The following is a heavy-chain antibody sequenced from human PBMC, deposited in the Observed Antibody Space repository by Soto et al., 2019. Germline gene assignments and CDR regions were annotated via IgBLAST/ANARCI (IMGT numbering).Heavy chain of an antibody. CDR1: EPSFLLGGLS. D-gene: IGHD1-26*01. CDR2: IDWDDDK. CDR3: ARMIVGSCSVTGCPTYRLKSFNY. Sequence: GPTLVNTTHNPTPTSTIGEPSFLLGGLSASWIRQPPGKALEWLARIDWDDDKYYSTSLRTRLTVSKDTSKNQVVLTMANMDPVDTATYYCARMIVGSCSVTGCPTYRLKSFNYWGPGALVTVSS. V-gene: IGHV2-70*11. J-gene: IGHJ4*02.